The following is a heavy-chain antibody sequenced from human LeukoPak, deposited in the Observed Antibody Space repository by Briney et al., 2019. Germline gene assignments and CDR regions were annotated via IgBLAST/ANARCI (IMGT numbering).Heavy chain of an antibody. Sequence: ASVKVSCKASGGTFSSYAISWVRQAPGQGLEWMGWMNPNSGNTGYAQKFQGRVTMTRNTSISTAYMELSSLRSEDTAVYYCASIPAAAETYYYGMDVWGQGTTVTVSS. CDR1: GGTFSSYA. CDR2: MNPNSGNT. D-gene: IGHD6-13*01. V-gene: IGHV1-8*02. CDR3: ASIPAAAETYYYGMDV. J-gene: IGHJ6*02.